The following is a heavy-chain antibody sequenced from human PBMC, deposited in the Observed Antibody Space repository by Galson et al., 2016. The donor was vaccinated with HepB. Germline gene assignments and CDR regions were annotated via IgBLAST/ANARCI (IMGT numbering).Heavy chain of an antibody. Sequence: SLRLSCAASGFTFTSAWMNWVRQAPGKGLEWVGRIKRKTDGGTKEYPAHVKGRFTIPRDDSKNTLYLQMNSLKTEDTAVYYCTTSSDYDSSAFDHWGQGTLVTVSS. CDR2: IKRKTDGGTK. CDR3: TTSSDYDSSAFDH. CDR1: GFTFTSAW. V-gene: IGHV3-15*07. J-gene: IGHJ5*02. D-gene: IGHD3-22*01.